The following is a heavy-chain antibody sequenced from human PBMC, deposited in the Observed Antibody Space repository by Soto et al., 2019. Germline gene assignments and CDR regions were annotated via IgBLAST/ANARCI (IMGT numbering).Heavy chain of an antibody. CDR3: ARCMAAVDRPFDY. V-gene: IGHV4-59*01. D-gene: IGHD6-13*01. J-gene: IGHJ4*02. CDR2: IYYSGST. CDR1: GFSISSYY. Sequence: SDTLSLTCTVSGFSISSYYWSWIRQPPGKGLEWSGYIYYSGSTNYNPSLKSRVTISVDTSKNQFSLKPSSVTAADTAVYYCARCMAAVDRPFDYWGQGTLVTVSS.